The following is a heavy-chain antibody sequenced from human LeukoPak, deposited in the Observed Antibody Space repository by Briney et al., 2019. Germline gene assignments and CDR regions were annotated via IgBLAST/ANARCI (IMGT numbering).Heavy chain of an antibody. CDR2: TSYDERNK. D-gene: IGHD3-10*01. CDR3: ARDDYRGVTNFDP. Sequence: PGRSLRLSCAASGFTFSTYAIHWVRQAPGKGLEWVAVTSYDERNKYYADSVKGRFTISRDNSKNTLYLQMNSLRAEDTAVYYCARDDYRGVTNFDPWGQGTLVTVSS. CDR1: GFTFSTYA. V-gene: IGHV3-30*04. J-gene: IGHJ5*02.